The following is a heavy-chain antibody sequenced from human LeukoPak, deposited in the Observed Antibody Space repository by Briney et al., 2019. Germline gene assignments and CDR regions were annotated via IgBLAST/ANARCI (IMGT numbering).Heavy chain of an antibody. V-gene: IGHV4-34*01. J-gene: IGHJ4*02. D-gene: IGHD2-21*02. CDR3: ARLTAVVTAPFDY. CDR1: GGSFSGYY. CDR2: INHSGST. Sequence: PSETLSLTCAVYGGSFSGYYWSWIRQPPGKGLEWIGEINHSGSTNYNPSLKSRVTISVDTSKNQFSLKLSSVTAADTAVYYCARLTAVVTAPFDYWGQGTLVTVSS.